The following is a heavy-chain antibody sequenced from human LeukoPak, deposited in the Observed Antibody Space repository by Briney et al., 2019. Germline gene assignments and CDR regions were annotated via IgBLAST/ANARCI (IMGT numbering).Heavy chain of an antibody. Sequence: ASVKVSCTASGYSFTSYGISWVREAPGRGLEWVGYISAYDGETRYAQKFQGRVTLTTDTSTGTVYMEMRRLRSDDTAVYYCARGGKNYFDFWGQGTLVTVSS. CDR3: ARGGKNYFDF. CDR1: GYSFTSYG. CDR2: ISAYDGET. V-gene: IGHV1-18*01. D-gene: IGHD1-26*01. J-gene: IGHJ4*02.